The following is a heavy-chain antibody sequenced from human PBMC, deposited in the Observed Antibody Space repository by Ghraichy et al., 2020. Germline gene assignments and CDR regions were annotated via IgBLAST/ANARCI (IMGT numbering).Heavy chain of an antibody. J-gene: IGHJ4*02. CDR1: GFTFSSYA. D-gene: IGHD3-10*01. Sequence: GGSLRLSCAASGFTFSSYAMSWVRQAPGKGLEWVSAISGSGGSKYYADSVKGRFTISRDNSKNTLYLQMNSLRAEDTAVYYCAKSSITMVRGVIMVDYWGQGTLVTVSS. CDR2: ISGSGGSK. V-gene: IGHV3-23*01. CDR3: AKSSITMVRGVIMVDY.